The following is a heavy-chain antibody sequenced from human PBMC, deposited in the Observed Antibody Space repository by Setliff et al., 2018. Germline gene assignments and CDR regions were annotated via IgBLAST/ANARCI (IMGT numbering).Heavy chain of an antibody. CDR3: TRDGAGTRSGFYFDY. CDR1: GFSFSSYG. V-gene: IGHV3-72*01. J-gene: IGHJ4*02. D-gene: IGHD1-1*01. CDR2: TRNKGNNYAT. Sequence: GGSLRLSCAASGFSFSSYGMHWVRQAPGKGLGWVGRTRNKGNNYATEYAASVKGRFTISRDDSKNSMYLQMNSLKTEDTAVYYCTRDGAGTRSGFYFDYWGQGTLVTVSS.